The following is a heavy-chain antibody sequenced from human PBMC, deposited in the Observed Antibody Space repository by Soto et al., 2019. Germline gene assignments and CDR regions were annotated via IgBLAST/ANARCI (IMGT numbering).Heavy chain of an antibody. D-gene: IGHD3-10*01. Sequence: ASVKVSCKASGYTFTSYYMHWVRQAPGQGLEWMGIINPSGGSTSYAQKSKGRVTMTRDTSTSTVYMELSSLRSEDTAVYYCARAGARRLKFLDYYYYGMDVWG. CDR3: ARAGARRLKFLDYYYYGMDV. J-gene: IGHJ6*02. CDR1: GYTFTSYY. V-gene: IGHV1-46*01. CDR2: INPSGGST.